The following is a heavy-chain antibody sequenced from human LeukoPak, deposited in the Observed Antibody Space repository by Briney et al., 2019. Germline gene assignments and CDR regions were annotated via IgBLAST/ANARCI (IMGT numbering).Heavy chain of an antibody. V-gene: IGHV4-59*01. Sequence: PSETLSLTCTVSRGSISRYYWSSIRQPPGKGLEWIGYIYYSGSTKYNPSLRSRVAISADTSNNQITCKLRSVTTAATPVYYCSGEYCSSCNCVFVNLGQGKLGTVSS. CDR3: SGEYCSSCNCVFVN. D-gene: IGHD2-15*01. J-gene: IGHJ4*02. CDR2: IYYSGST. CDR1: RGSISRYY.